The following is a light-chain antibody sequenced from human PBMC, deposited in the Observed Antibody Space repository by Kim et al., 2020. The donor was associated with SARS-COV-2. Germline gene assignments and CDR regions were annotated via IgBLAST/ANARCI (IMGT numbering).Light chain of an antibody. CDR2: GAS. V-gene: IGKV3-20*01. Sequence: EIVLTQSPGTLSLSPGERATLSCRASQSVSSSYLAWYQQKPGQAPRLLIYGASSRATGIPDRFSGSGSGTDFTLTISRLEPEDFAVYYCQLEPLTFGGGTKVDIK. CDR3: QLEPLT. CDR1: QSVSSSY. J-gene: IGKJ4*01.